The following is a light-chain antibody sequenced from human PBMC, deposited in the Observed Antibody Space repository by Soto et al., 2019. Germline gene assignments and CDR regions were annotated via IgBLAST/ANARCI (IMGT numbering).Light chain of an antibody. J-gene: IGLJ1*01. V-gene: IGLV2-11*01. CDR2: DVI. Sequence: QSALTQPRSVSGSPGQSVTISCTGTSSDVGGYNYVSWYQHHSGKAPKLMIHDVIKRPSGVPDRFSGSKSGITASLTISGLQSEYEADYYCCSYAGSYSYVFGTGTKLTVL. CDR1: SSDVGGYNY. CDR3: CSYAGSYSYV.